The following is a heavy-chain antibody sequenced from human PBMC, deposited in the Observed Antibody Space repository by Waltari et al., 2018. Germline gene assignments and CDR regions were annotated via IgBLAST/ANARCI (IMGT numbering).Heavy chain of an antibody. Sequence: QVQLVQSGAEVKKPGASVKVSCKASGYTFTSYYMHWVRQAPGQGLECMGIINPSGGTTSYAQKFQGRVTRTRDTSTSTVYMELSSLRSEDTAVYYCARAGYGDYEYWGQGTLGTVSS. D-gene: IGHD4-17*01. V-gene: IGHV1-46*01. CDR1: GYTFTSYY. CDR3: ARAGYGDYEY. CDR2: INPSGGTT. J-gene: IGHJ4*02.